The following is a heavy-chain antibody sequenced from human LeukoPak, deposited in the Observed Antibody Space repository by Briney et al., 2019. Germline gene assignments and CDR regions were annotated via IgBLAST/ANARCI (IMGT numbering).Heavy chain of an antibody. V-gene: IGHV5-51*01. J-gene: IGHJ5*02. D-gene: IGHD4-11*01. CDR2: IHPGDSDT. CDR1: AYSFTSYC. CDR3: AILPTTVTTRDWVDP. Sequence: GESLKISCKVSAYSFTSYCIGWVRQMPGKGLEWMGIIHPGDSDTRYSPSFQGQVTISADKSISTAYLQSSSLKASDTAMYYCAILPTTVTTRDWVDPWGQGTLVTVSS.